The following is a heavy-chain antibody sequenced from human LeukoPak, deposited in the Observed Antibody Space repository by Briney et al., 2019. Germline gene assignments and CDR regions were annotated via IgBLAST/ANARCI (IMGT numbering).Heavy chain of an antibody. J-gene: IGHJ6*02. CDR1: GGTFSSYA. CDR2: IIPILGIA. CDR3: ARALGSYSSSCSCYYYYYGMDV. Sequence: SVKVSCKASGGTFSSYAISWVRQAPGQGLEWMGRIIPILGIANYAQKLQGRVTITADKSTSTAYMELSSLRSEDTAVYYCARALGSYSSSCSCYYYYYGMDVWGQGTTVTVSS. D-gene: IGHD6-13*01. V-gene: IGHV1-69*04.